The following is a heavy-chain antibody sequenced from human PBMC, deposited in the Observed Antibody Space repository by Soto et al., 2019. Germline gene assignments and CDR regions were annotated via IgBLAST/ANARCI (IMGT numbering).Heavy chain of an antibody. V-gene: IGHV1-69*01. J-gene: IGHJ5*02. CDR2: IIPIFGTA. Sequence: QVQLVQSGSEVKKPGSSVKVSCKASGGTFSSYAISWVRQAPGQGLEWMGGIIPIFGTANYAQKFQGRVTITADESRFTAYMELSSLRSADTDVYYCARELGYCSSTSCYTFFWFDPCGQGTLVTVSS. D-gene: IGHD2-2*02. CDR1: GGTFSSYA. CDR3: ARELGYCSSTSCYTFFWFDP.